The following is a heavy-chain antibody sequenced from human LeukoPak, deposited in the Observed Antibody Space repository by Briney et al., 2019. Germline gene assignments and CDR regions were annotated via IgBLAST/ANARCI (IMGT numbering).Heavy chain of an antibody. CDR2: INPNSGGT. CDR1: GYTFTGYY. Sequence: VASVKVSCKASGYTFTGYYMHWVRQAPGQGLEWMGWINPNSGGTNYAQKFQGRVTMTRDTSISTAYMELSRLRSDDTAVYYCARSLLAYCGGDCYHDYWGQGTLVIVSS. V-gene: IGHV1-2*02. J-gene: IGHJ4*02. D-gene: IGHD2-21*02. CDR3: ARSLLAYCGGDCYHDY.